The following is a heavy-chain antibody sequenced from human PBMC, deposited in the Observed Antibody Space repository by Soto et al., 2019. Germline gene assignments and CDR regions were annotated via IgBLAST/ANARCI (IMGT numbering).Heavy chain of an antibody. CDR3: ARAEVDY. CDR2: LTSDGRTP. Sequence: PGGSLRLSCAASGFTFGNYWMHWVRQAPGKGPEWVSRLTSDGRTPYYADSVKGRFTVSRDNAKNTLYLQMNSLRAEDTAVYYCARAEVDYWGPGXLVTVSS. V-gene: IGHV3-74*01. J-gene: IGHJ4*02. CDR1: GFTFGNYW.